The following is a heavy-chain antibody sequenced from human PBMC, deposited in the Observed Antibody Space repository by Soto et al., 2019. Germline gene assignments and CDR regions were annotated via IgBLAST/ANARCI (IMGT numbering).Heavy chain of an antibody. V-gene: IGHV3-21*05. Sequence: GGSLRLSCAASAFSFSACSMNWVRQAPGKGLEWISYISSGGDYIYYADSVKGRLTISRDDAKNSLYLQMDSLRVEDTAVYYCVRDEVTRTGGYCALDVWGQGTVVTVSS. CDR1: AFSFSACS. CDR3: VRDEVTRTGGYCALDV. J-gene: IGHJ3*01. D-gene: IGHD3-10*01. CDR2: ISSGGDYI.